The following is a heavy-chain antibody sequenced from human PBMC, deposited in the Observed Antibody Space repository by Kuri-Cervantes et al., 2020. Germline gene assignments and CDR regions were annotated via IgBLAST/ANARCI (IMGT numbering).Heavy chain of an antibody. D-gene: IGHD2-21*02. CDR1: GFTVSSNY. CDR2: IYSGGST. CDR3: ARAHWGGDCIDY. V-gene: IGHV3-53*05. J-gene: IGHJ4*02. Sequence: GESLKISCAASGFTVSSNYMSWVRQAPGKGLEWVSVIYSGGSTYYADSVKGRFTISRDNSKNTLYLQMNSLRAEDTAVYYCARAHWGGDCIDYWGQGTLVTVSS.